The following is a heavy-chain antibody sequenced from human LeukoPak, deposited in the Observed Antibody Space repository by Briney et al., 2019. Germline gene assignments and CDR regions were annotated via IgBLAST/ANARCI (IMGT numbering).Heavy chain of an antibody. V-gene: IGHV3-9*01. Sequence: SLRLSCAASGFTFDDYAMHWVRQAPGKGLEWVSGISWNSGSIGYADSVKGRFTISRDNAKNSLYLQMNSLRAEDTAVYYCARASKAGIDHWGQGTLVTVSS. J-gene: IGHJ4*02. D-gene: IGHD1-1*01. CDR1: GFTFDDYA. CDR2: ISWNSGSI. CDR3: ARASKAGIDH.